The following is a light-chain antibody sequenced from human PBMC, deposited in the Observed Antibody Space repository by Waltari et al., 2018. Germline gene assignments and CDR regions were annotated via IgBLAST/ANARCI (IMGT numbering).Light chain of an antibody. V-gene: IGKV3-20*01. CDR1: ENISKY. J-gene: IGKJ1*01. CDR2: AAS. CDR3: QHYVRLPVT. Sequence: EIVLTQSPGTLSASPGERATLSCRASENISKYLTWYQQKPGQAPRLLIYAASTRATGIPDRFSGSGFGTDFSLTISSLGPEDFAVYYCQHYVRLPVTFGQGTKVEIK.